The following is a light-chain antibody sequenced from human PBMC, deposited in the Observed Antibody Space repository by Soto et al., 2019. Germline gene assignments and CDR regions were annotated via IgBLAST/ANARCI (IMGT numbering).Light chain of an antibody. J-gene: IGLJ2*01. CDR2: EVT. CDR3: SSYGGTNNVV. CDR1: SSDVGGYKY. Sequence: QSALTQPPSASGSPGQSVTISCTGTSSDVGGYKYVSWYQHHPGKAPKVVIYEVTKRPSGVPDRFSGSQSGITASLTVSGLQAEDEADYYCSSYGGTNNVVFGGGTKLTVL. V-gene: IGLV2-8*01.